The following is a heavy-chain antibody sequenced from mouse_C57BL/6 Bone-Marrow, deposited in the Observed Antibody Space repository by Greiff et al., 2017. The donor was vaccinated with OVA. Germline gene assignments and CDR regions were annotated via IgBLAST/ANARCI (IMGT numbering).Heavy chain of an antibody. V-gene: IGHV1-81*01. Sequence: QVQLQQSGAELARPGASVKLSCKASGYTFTSYGISWLKQRTGQGLEWIGEIYPRSGNTYYNEKFKGKATLTADKSSSTAYMELRSLTSEDSAVYFCARWYYGRSPFAYWGQGTLVTVSA. CDR2: IYPRSGNT. J-gene: IGHJ3*01. CDR3: ARWYYGRSPFAY. D-gene: IGHD1-1*01. CDR1: GYTFTSYG.